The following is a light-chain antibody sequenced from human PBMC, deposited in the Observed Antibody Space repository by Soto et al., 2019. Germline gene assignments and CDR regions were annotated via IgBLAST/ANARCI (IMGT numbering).Light chain of an antibody. V-gene: IGLV1-40*01. CDR1: SSNTGAGYD. CDR2: GNS. Sequence: QSVLTQPPSVSGAPGQRVTISCTGSSSNTGAGYDVHWYQQLPGTAPKLLIYGNSNRPSGVPDRFSGSKSGTSASLAITGLQAEDEADYYCQSYDRSLSVVFGGGTKLTVL. CDR3: QSYDRSLSVV. J-gene: IGLJ2*01.